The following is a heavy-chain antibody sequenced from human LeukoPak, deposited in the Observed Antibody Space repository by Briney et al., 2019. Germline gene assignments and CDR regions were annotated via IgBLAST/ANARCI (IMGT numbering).Heavy chain of an antibody. CDR1: GYTFTSYA. Sequence: GASVKVSCKASGYTFTSYAMNWVRQAPGQGLEWMGWINTNTGNPTYAQGFTGRFVFSLDTSVSTAYLQISSLKAEDTAVYYCARRDPKGYPGIADHDYWGQGTLVTVSS. D-gene: IGHD5-18*01. V-gene: IGHV7-4-1*02. CDR3: ARRDPKGYPGIADHDY. J-gene: IGHJ4*02. CDR2: INTNTGNP.